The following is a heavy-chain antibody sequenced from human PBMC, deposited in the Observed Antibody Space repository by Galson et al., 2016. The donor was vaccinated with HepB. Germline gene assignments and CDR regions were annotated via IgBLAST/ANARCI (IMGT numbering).Heavy chain of an antibody. CDR2: MYYSGIT. V-gene: IGHV4-31*03. J-gene: IGHJ6*03. Sequence: TLSLTCTVSGGSISSGGSYWSWIRQHPGKGLEWIVYMYYSGITYYNPSLKSRVNISLDTSKNRFSLKLSSVTAAETAVYYCARGEMAYDSWSGYSSYYMDVWGKGTTVIVSS. CDR1: GGSISSGGSY. CDR3: ARGEMAYDSWSGYSSYYMDV. D-gene: IGHD3-3*01.